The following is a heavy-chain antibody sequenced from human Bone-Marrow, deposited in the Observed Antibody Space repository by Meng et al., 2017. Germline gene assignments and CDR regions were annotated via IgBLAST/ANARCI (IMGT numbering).Heavy chain of an antibody. CDR3: VRLPSHLKDAFDI. Sequence: GESLKISCAASGFTFDDYGMGWVRQAPGKGLEWVSGINWNGGSTGYADSVKGRFTISRDNAKNSLYLQMNSLRAEDTALYYCVRLPSHLKDAFDIWGQGTMVTVSS. CDR1: GFTFDDYG. J-gene: IGHJ3*02. V-gene: IGHV3-20*04. CDR2: INWNGGST.